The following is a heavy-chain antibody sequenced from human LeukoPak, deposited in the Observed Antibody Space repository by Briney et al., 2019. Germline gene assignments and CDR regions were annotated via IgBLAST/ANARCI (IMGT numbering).Heavy chain of an antibody. CDR1: GDSVSINSAA. V-gene: IGHV6-1*01. CDR2: TYYRSKWYN. Sequence: SQTLSLTCAISGDSVSINSAAWNWIRQSPSRGLEWLGRTYYRSKWYNDYAVSVKSRITINPDASKNQFSLKLSSVTAADTAVYYCARDFTLEYGDFNWFDPWGQGTLVTVSS. CDR3: ARDFTLEYGDFNWFDP. J-gene: IGHJ5*02. D-gene: IGHD4-17*01.